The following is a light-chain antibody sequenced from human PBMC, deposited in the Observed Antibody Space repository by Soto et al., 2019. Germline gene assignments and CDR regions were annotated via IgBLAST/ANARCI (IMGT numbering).Light chain of an antibody. CDR2: DVS. J-gene: IGLJ1*01. V-gene: IGLV2-11*01. CDR1: SSDVGGYNY. Sequence: QSALTQPRSVSGAPGQSVTISSPGTSSDVGGYNYVSWYQQHPGKAPKLMIYDVSKRPSGVPDRFSGSKSGNTASLTISGLQAEDEADYYCCSYAGSYAFDFGTGTKVTVL. CDR3: CSYAGSYAFD.